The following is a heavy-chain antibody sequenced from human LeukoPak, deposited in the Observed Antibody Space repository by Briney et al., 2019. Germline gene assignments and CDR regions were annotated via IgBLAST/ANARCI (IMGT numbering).Heavy chain of an antibody. CDR2: CHREDGEA. D-gene: IGHD3-3*02. CDR1: VYTLTEVS. J-gene: IGHJ4*02. CDR3: STGSFHFDQ. Sequence: ASVKVSCKVSVYTLTEVSMHWVRQAPGKGLEWMAGCHREDGEAIYAQRLQGRVTLTEDTSSDTAYMELSSLRSEDTAVYYCSTGSFHFDQWGQGTLVTVSS. V-gene: IGHV1-24*01.